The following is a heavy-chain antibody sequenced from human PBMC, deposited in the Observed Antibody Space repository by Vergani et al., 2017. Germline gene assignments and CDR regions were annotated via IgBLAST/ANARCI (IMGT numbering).Heavy chain of an antibody. CDR2: ISAYNGNT. J-gene: IGHJ4*02. V-gene: IGHV1-18*04. D-gene: IGHD2-15*01. CDR1: GYTFTSYG. CDR3: ARDWCSGGSCYSAYFDY. Sequence: QVQLVPSGAEVKTPGASVTVSCKASGYTFTSYGISWVRQAPGQGLEWMGWISAYNGNTNYAQKLQGRVTMTTDTSTSTAYMELRSLRSDDTAVYYCARDWCSGGSCYSAYFDYWGQGTLVTVSS.